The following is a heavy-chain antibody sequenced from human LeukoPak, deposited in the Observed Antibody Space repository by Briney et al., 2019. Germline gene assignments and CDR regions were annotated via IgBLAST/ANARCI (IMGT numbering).Heavy chain of an antibody. CDR1: GGSFSGYY. D-gene: IGHD3-10*01. J-gene: IGHJ4*02. V-gene: IGHV4-34*01. CDR2: INHSGGT. Sequence: PSETLSLTCAVYGGSFSGYYWSWIRQPPGKGLEWIGEINHSGGTKYNPSLKSRVTISVDTSKNQFSLKLSSVTAAGTAVYYCARADWFGELLYHDWGQGTLVTVSS. CDR3: ARADWFGELLYHD.